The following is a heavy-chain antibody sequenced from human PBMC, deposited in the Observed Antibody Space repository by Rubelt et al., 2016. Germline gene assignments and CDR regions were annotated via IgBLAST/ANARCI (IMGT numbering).Heavy chain of an antibody. CDR2: SGST. CDR3: ARLQRPWGLLGSLDY. J-gene: IGHJ4*02. Sequence: SGSTNYNPSLKSRVTISVDTSKNQFSLELSSVTAADTAVYYCARLQRPWGLLGSLDYWGQGTLVTVSS. D-gene: IGHD1-26*01. V-gene: IGHV4-59*08.